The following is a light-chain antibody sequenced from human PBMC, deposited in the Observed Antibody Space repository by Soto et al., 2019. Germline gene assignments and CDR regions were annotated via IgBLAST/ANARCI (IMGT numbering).Light chain of an antibody. CDR1: SSDVGGYKY. CDR3: SSYTRSSTLVVDV. CDR2: EVS. Sequence: QSALTQPASVSGSPGQSITISCTGTSSDVGGYKYVSWYQQHPGKAPKLLIYEVSNRPSGVSTRFSGSKSGNTASLTISGLQSEDEAVYYCSSYTRSSTLVVDVFGTGTKVTVL. J-gene: IGLJ1*01. V-gene: IGLV2-14*01.